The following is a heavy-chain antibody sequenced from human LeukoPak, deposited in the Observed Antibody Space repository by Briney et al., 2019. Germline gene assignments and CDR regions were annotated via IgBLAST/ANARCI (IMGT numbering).Heavy chain of an antibody. Sequence: GSLRLSCAVSGITFRSYGMHWVRPAPGKGLEWVAVISYDRSDKYFADSVKGRFTISRDNSKNTLYLQMNSLRADDTAVYYCVRDLDSYFDYWGQGTLVTVSS. CDR3: VRDLDSYFDY. CDR2: ISYDRSDK. CDR1: GITFRSYG. J-gene: IGHJ4*02. V-gene: IGHV3-33*01.